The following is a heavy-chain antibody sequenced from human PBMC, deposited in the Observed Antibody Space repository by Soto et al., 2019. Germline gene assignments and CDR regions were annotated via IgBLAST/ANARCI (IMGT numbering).Heavy chain of an antibody. CDR2: IYHSGST. D-gene: IGHD3-3*01. CDR3: ASGGLRFFGYEYYGRDV. Sequence: PSETLSLTCAVSGGSISSSNWWSWVRQPPGKGLEWIGEIYHSGSTNYNPSLKSRVTISVDKSKNQFSLKLSSVTAADTAVYSCASGGLRFFGYEYYGRDVWGQGTTVTVSS. V-gene: IGHV4-4*02. J-gene: IGHJ6*02. CDR1: GGSISSSNW.